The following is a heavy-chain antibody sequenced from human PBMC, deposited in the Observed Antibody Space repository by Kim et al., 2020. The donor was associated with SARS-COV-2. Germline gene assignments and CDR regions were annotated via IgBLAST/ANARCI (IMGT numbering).Heavy chain of an antibody. V-gene: IGHV3-74*01. D-gene: IGHD3-10*01. CDR2: SRR. CDR3: ARGYGSGTNY. Sequence: SRRGDAASVKGRFTLPRDNAKTTLYLQMNSLRLEETAVYYCARGYGSGTNYWGQGTLVTVST. J-gene: IGHJ4*02.